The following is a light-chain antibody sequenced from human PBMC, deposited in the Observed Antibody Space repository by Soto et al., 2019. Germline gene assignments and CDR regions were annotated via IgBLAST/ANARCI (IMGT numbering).Light chain of an antibody. CDR3: XXXGSSPPYT. CDR1: QSVSSSY. V-gene: IGKV3-20*01. CDR2: GAS. J-gene: IGKJ2*01. Sequence: EIVLTQSPGTLSLSPGERATLSCRASQSVSSSYLAWYQQKPGQAPRLLIYGASSRATGIPDRFSGSGSGTXFXXXXXXXXXXDFAVXXXXXXGSSPPYTFGQGTKLEIK.